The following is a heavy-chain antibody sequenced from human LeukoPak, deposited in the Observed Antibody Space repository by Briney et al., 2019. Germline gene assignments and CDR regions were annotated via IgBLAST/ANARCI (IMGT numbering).Heavy chain of an antibody. CDR3: ARGVEPLAANTLAY. D-gene: IGHD1-14*01. J-gene: IGHJ4*02. Sequence: GGSLRLSCAASGFTVIINDMTWVRQAPGKGLEWVSVLYSDGNTKYADSVQGRFTISRDNSKNTLYLEMNSLSPDDTAVHYCARGVEPLAANTLAYWGQGTLVTVSS. V-gene: IGHV3-53*01. CDR1: GFTVIIND. CDR2: LYSDGNT.